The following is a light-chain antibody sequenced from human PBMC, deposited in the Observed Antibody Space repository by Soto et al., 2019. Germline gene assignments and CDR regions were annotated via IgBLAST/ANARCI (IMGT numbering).Light chain of an antibody. V-gene: IGKV3-15*01. CDR1: QIIANN. CDR3: QHYNNWPPWT. Sequence: EIVMMHSPATLSVSPGERATLSSSASQIIANNLAWYQQKPGQAPRLLIYGASTRAPGIPARFSGSGSGTEFTLTISSLQSEDFAIYYCQHYNNWPPWTFGQGTKVDIK. CDR2: GAS. J-gene: IGKJ1*01.